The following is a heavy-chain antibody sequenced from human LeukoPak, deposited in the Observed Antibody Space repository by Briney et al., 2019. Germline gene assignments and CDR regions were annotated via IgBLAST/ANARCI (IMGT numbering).Heavy chain of an antibody. CDR3: AKVARGIAAAGSFDY. J-gene: IGHJ4*02. Sequence: PGGSLRLSCAAPGFTFSSYGMHWVRQAPGKGLEWVAVISYDGSNKYYADSVKGRFTISRDNSKNTLYLQMNSLRAEDTAVYYCAKVARGIAAAGSFDYWGQGTLVTVSS. CDR1: GFTFSSYG. D-gene: IGHD6-13*01. V-gene: IGHV3-30*18. CDR2: ISYDGSNK.